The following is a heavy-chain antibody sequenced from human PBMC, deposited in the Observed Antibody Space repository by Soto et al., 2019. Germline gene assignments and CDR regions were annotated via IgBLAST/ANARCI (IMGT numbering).Heavy chain of an antibody. Sequence: QVQLVQSGAEVKKPGSSVKVSCKASGFTFSNYGMHWVRQAPGKGLEWVAVISYDGSSQHYADSVKGRFTISRDNFKNTLYVQMKSLRAEDTAVYYCAKDGGWELPRGRGSDYWGQGTLVTVSS. D-gene: IGHD1-26*01. CDR2: ISYDGSSQ. CDR1: GFTFSNYG. V-gene: IGHV3-30*18. J-gene: IGHJ4*02. CDR3: AKDGGWELPRGRGSDY.